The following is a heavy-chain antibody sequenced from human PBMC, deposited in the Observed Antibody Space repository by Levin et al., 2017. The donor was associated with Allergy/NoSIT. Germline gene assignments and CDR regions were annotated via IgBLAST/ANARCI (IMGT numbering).Heavy chain of an antibody. Sequence: GGSLRLSCAASGFTFSSYGMHWVRQAPGKGLEWVAVISYDGSNKYYADSVKGRFTISRDNSKNTLYLQMNRLRAEDTAVYYCAKDRGRGVNTIFGVVTPNSLGMDVWGQGTTVTVSS. J-gene: IGHJ6*02. V-gene: IGHV3-30*18. D-gene: IGHD3-3*01. CDR3: AKDRGRGVNTIFGVVTPNSLGMDV. CDR2: ISYDGSNK. CDR1: GFTFSSYG.